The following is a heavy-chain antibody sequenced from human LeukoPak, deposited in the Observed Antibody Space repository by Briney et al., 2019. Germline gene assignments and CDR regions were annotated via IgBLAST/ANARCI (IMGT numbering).Heavy chain of an antibody. CDR2: IYYSGST. J-gene: IGHJ4*02. D-gene: IGHD1-14*01. Sequence: SETLSLTCTVSGGSISSSSYYWGWIRQPPGKGLEWIVRIYYSGSTYYNPSLKSRVTISVDTSKNQFSLKLSSVTAADTAVYYCARDPSHNHFDYWGQGTLVTVSS. CDR1: GGSISSSSYY. V-gene: IGHV4-39*07. CDR3: ARDPSHNHFDY.